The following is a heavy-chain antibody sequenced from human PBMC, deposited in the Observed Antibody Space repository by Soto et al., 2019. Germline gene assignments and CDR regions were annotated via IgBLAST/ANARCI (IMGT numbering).Heavy chain of an antibody. CDR3: AKVPPKQWLDTRSPFDI. D-gene: IGHD6-19*01. V-gene: IGHV3-49*03. J-gene: IGHJ3*02. Sequence: GGSLRLSCTVSGFTIGDYSMSWFRQAPGKGLEWVGFIRGKPFGGTTEYAASVKGRFSISRDDFRNIAYLQMNSLRAEDTAVYYCAKVPPKQWLDTRSPFDIWGQGTMVTVSS. CDR2: IRGKPFGGTT. CDR1: GFTIGDYS.